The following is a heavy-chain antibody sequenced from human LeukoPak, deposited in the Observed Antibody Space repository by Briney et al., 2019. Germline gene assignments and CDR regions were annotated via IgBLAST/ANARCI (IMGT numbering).Heavy chain of an antibody. D-gene: IGHD1-26*01. CDR2: ISSSSSYI. CDR1: GFTFSSYS. Sequence: GGSLRLSCAVSGFTFSSYSMNWVRQAPGKGLEWVSSISSSSSYIYYADSVKGRFTISRDNAKNSLYLQMNSLRAEDTAVYYCARGRSYADSSFDYWGQGTLVTVSS. CDR3: ARGRSYADSSFDY. J-gene: IGHJ4*02. V-gene: IGHV3-21*01.